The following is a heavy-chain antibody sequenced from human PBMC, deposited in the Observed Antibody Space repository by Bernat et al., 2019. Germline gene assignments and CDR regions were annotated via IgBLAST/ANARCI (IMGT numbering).Heavy chain of an antibody. CDR2: IYSDGST. V-gene: IGHV3-53*01. Sequence: EVQLVESGGGLIQPGGSLRLSCAASGFSVSSNYMSWVRQAPGKGLAGVSVIYSDGSTHYADAVKGRFTISRDNFNNTLYLQMKSLRAEDTAVYYCARVAHDGGNSGPFDYWGQGTLVAVSS. J-gene: IGHJ4*02. D-gene: IGHD4-23*01. CDR3: ARVAHDGGNSGPFDY. CDR1: GFSVSSNY.